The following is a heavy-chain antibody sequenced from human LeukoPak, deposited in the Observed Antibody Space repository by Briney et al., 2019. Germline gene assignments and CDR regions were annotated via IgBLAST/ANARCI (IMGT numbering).Heavy chain of an antibody. CDR1: GFTFSSYG. J-gene: IGHJ4*02. V-gene: IGHV3-30*18. CDR2: ISYDGSNK. CDR3: AKGLRYCSGGSCYKDNY. D-gene: IGHD2-15*01. Sequence: GGSLRLSCAASGFTFSSYGMHWVRQAPGKGLEWVAVISYDGSNKYYADSVKGRSTISRDNSKNTLYLQMNSLRAEDTAVYYCAKGLRYCSGGSCYKDNYWGQGTLVTVSS.